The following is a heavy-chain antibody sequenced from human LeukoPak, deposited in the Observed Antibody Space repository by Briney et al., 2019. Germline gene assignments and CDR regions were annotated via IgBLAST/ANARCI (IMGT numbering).Heavy chain of an antibody. V-gene: IGHV4-39*07. CDR3: ARVLLSGPPSDY. CDR1: GGSISSSSYY. D-gene: IGHD6-19*01. Sequence: SETLSLTCTVSGGSISSSSYYGGWIRQPPGKGLEWIGSIYYSGSTYYNPSLKSRVTISVDTSKNQFSLKLSSVTAADTAVYYCARVLLSGPPSDYWGQGTLVTVSS. J-gene: IGHJ4*02. CDR2: IYYSGST.